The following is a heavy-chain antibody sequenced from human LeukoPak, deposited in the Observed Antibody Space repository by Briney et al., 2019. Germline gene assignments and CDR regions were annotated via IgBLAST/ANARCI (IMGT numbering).Heavy chain of an antibody. D-gene: IGHD6-19*01. V-gene: IGHV4-39*02. Sequence: SETLSLTCTVSGGSISSSGYYWGWIRQPPGKGLEWIGSIYYSGGTYYNPSLKSRVTISLDTSQNQFSLKLSSVTAADTAVYYCARDSTEWVAQHFDPWGQGILVTVSS. J-gene: IGHJ5*02. CDR1: GGSISSSGYY. CDR3: ARDSTEWVAQHFDP. CDR2: IYYSGGT.